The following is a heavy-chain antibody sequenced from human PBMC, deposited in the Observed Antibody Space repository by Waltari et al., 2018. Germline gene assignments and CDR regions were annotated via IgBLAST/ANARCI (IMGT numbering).Heavy chain of an antibody. Sequence: QVQLVQSGAEVKKPGASVKVSCKASGYTFTGYYMPWARQAPGQGLEWMGRINPNSGGTNYAQKFQGRVTMTRDTSISTAYMELSRLRSDDTAVYYCACRNWNYDAFDIWGQGTMVTVSS. D-gene: IGHD1-7*01. CDR1: GYTFTGYY. J-gene: IGHJ3*02. CDR3: ACRNWNYDAFDI. V-gene: IGHV1-2*06. CDR2: INPNSGGT.